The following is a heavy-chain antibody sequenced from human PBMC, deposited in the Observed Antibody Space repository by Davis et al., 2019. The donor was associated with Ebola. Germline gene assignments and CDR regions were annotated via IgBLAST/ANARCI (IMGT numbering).Heavy chain of an antibody. V-gene: IGHV3-23*01. CDR3: AKDTSNIWFDK. D-gene: IGHD1-26*01. Sequence: GGSLRLSCAASGFTFSSYGMHWVRQAPGKGLEWVSTLVTSANTYYADSVKGRFTISRDNSKNTLYLQMNGLRVEDTAIYYCAKDTSNIWFDKWGQGTMVTVSS. J-gene: IGHJ3*02. CDR2: LVTSANT. CDR1: GFTFSSYG.